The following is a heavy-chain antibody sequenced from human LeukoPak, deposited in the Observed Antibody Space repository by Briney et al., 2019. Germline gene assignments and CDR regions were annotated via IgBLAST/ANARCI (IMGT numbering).Heavy chain of an antibody. J-gene: IGHJ4*02. CDR3: AKGVRYLDWWILDY. V-gene: IGHV3-23*01. CDR1: GFTFSNYA. CDR2: ISGSDYA. D-gene: IGHD3-9*01. Sequence: SGGSLRLSCAVSGFTFSNYAMGWVRQAPGKGLEWVSGISGSDYAYYTDSVKGRFTISRDNSKNTLYLQMNTLRAEDTAVYYCAKGVRYLDWWILDYWGQGTLVPVSS.